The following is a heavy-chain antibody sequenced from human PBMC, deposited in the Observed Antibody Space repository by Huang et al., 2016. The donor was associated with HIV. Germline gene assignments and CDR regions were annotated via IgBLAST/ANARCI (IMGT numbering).Heavy chain of an antibody. V-gene: IGHV3-15*01. Sequence: EVQLVESGGGLVKPGGSLRLSCAASGFIFSNTRMSWVRQAPGKGLEWVGRIKSRYDGGSTDYAAPGKGRFSISRDDSKNTLYLQMNSLKTEDTAVYYCRGYCSGGTCQGYYFDYWGQGTLVTVSS. J-gene: IGHJ4*02. D-gene: IGHD2-15*01. CDR2: IKSRYDGGST. CDR3: RGYCSGGTCQGYYFDY. CDR1: GFIFSNTR.